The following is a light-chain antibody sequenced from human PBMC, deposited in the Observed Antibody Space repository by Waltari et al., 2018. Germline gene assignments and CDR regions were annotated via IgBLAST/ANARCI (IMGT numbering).Light chain of an antibody. CDR3: SSQSSNNVVL. CDR1: SNDAAGYNS. CDR2: DVS. V-gene: IGLV2-14*01. J-gene: IGLJ2*01. Sequence: QSALTQPVSVSGSPGQSVTIFCTGISNDAAGYNSFSWYQEHPGQAPRVIIYDVSDRPSGVSDRFSGSKSGNTASLTISGLQAEDEADYYCSSQSSNNVVLFGGGTKLTVL.